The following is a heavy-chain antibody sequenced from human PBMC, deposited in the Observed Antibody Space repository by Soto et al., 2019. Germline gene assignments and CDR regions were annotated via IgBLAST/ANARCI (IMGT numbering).Heavy chain of an antibody. J-gene: IGHJ5*02. Sequence: EAQLLESGGGLVQPGGSLRLSCAASGFAFSNFAMSWVRQAPGKGLEWVSAIGSGSRGTHYAESVEDRFTISRDDSKNTRYLQLNSLSAAATPVYYCAAPRAAVPHTRYFDPWGQGTPVTVSP. CDR1: GFAFSNFA. CDR3: AAPRAAVPHTRYFDP. D-gene: IGHD6-13*01. CDR2: IGSGSRGT. V-gene: IGHV3-23*01.